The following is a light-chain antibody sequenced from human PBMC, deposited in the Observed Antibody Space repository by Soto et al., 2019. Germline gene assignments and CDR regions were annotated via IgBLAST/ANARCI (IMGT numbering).Light chain of an antibody. V-gene: IGKV3-15*01. J-gene: IGKJ5*01. CDR2: GAS. CDR3: QQYHKWPPIT. Sequence: EVVMTQSPATLSVSLGESATLSCRASQSVDGYLAWYQQKPGQAPRLLIYGASTRATGVTARFRGGGSGTEFTLTISSLQSDDSAVYYCQQYHKWPPITFGQGTRLEIK. CDR1: QSVDGY.